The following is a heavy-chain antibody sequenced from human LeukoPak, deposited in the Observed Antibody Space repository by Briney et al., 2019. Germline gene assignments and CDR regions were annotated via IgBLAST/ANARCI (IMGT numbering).Heavy chain of an antibody. V-gene: IGHV4-39*07. CDR3: ARGYGDYYYYYMDV. CDR2: INYSGST. Sequence: SETLSLTCTVSGGSISSTFYYWGWIRQPPGKGLEWIGSINYSGSTYYNPSLKSRVTISVDTSKNQFSLKLSSVTAADTAVYYCARGYGDYYYYYMDVWGKGTTVTISS. J-gene: IGHJ6*03. CDR1: GGSISSTFYY. D-gene: IGHD4-17*01.